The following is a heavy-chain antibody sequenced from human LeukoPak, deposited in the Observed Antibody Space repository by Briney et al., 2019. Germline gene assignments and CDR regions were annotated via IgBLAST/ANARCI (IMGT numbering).Heavy chain of an antibody. CDR3: ARKSVVTLNAFDI. CDR2: INPNSGDT. V-gene: IGHV1-2*02. CDR1: GYTFTGYY. D-gene: IGHD4-23*01. J-gene: IGHJ3*02. Sequence: ASVKVSCKASGYTFTGYYMHWVRQAPGQGLEWMGWINPNSGDTSYAQKFQGRVTMARDTSISTAYMELSRLRSDDTAVYYCARKSVVTLNAFDIWGQGTMVTVSS.